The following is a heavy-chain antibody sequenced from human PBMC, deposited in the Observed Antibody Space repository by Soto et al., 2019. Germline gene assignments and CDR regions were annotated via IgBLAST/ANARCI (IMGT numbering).Heavy chain of an antibody. D-gene: IGHD2-2*01. CDR2: IIPIGGTA. CDR3: ARSQGSSTSLEIYYYYYYGMDV. J-gene: IGHJ6*02. V-gene: IGHV1-69*01. CDR1: GGTFGSYA. Sequence: QVQLVQSGAEVKKPGSSVKVSCKASGGTFGSYAISWVRQAPGQGLEWMGGIIPIGGTANYAQKFHGSVTIAADASTSTAYMELSSLRSEDTAVSYCARSQGSSTSLEIYYYYYYGMDVWGQGTTVTVSS.